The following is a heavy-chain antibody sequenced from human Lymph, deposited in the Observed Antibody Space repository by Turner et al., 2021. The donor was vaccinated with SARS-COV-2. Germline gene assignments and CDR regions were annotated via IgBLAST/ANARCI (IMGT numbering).Heavy chain of an antibody. CDR2: IIPILGIA. CDR1: GGTFSTYV. J-gene: IGHJ3*02. V-gene: IGHV1-69*10. CDR3: ARRHSGNYDAFDI. D-gene: IGHD1-26*01. Sequence: VQLVQSGARVKKPGSSVKVSCKASGGTFSTYVISWVRHAPGQGLEWMGGIIPILGIANYAQKCQGRVTITADKSTSTAYMELSSLRSEYTAVYHCARRHSGNYDAFDIWGQGTMVTVSS.